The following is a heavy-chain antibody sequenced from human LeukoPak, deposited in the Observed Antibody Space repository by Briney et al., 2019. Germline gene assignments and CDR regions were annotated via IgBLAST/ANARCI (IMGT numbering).Heavy chain of an antibody. Sequence: GGSLRLSCAASGFTISNYWMTWVRQAPGKGLEWVANIKKDGSEKYYVDSVKGRFTISRDNAKNSLYLQMNSLRAEDTAVYYCARSLITHDSSGQGTLVTVSS. CDR3: ARSLITHDS. D-gene: IGHD3-16*01. V-gene: IGHV3-7*04. CDR1: GFTISNYW. J-gene: IGHJ4*02. CDR2: IKKDGSEK.